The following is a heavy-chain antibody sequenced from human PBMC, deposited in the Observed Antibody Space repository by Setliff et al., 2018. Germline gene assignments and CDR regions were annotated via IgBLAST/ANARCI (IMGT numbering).Heavy chain of an antibody. J-gene: IGHJ6*03. D-gene: IGHD3-10*01. CDR2: INSDGSST. CDR3: ARALLWFGEGMDV. Sequence: GGSLRLSCAASGFTFSSYWMHWVRQAPGKGLVWVSRINSDGSSTSYADSVKGRFTISRDNAKNTLYLQMNSLRAADTAVYYCARALLWFGEGMDVWGKGTTVTVSS. CDR1: GFTFSSYW. V-gene: IGHV3-74*01.